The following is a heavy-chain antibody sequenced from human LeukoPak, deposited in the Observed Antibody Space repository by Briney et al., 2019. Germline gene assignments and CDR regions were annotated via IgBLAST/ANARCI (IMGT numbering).Heavy chain of an antibody. J-gene: IGHJ4*02. CDR1: GFTFSSYA. Sequence: GGSLRLSCAASGFTFSSYAMSWVRQPPGKGLEWVSTISLIGGSTYYADSVKGRFTISRDISRNTLYLQMNSLRAEDTAEYYCAKARYYFDSTGLDYWGQGTLVTVSS. D-gene: IGHD3-22*01. CDR2: ISLIGGST. V-gene: IGHV3-23*01. CDR3: AKARYYFDSTGLDY.